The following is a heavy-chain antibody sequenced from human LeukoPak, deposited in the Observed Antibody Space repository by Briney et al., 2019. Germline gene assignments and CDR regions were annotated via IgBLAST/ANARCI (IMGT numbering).Heavy chain of an antibody. D-gene: IGHD5-24*01. V-gene: IGHV4-38-2*02. CDR1: GYSLSSGYS. Sequence: SETLSLTCTVSGYSLSSGYSWGWIRQPPGKGLEWIGEISHSGSANYNPPLKSRVTISLDTSKNQFSLKLSSVTAADTAVYYCARAAWLQSLFDYWGQGTLVTVSS. CDR3: ARAAWLQSLFDY. CDR2: ISHSGSA. J-gene: IGHJ4*02.